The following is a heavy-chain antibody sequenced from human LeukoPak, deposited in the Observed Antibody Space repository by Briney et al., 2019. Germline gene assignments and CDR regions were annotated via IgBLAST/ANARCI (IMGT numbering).Heavy chain of an antibody. CDR2: VSHTGAT. D-gene: IGHD1-26*01. CDR3: ARDRRGSYYTFDV. V-gene: IGHV4-59*01. CDR1: GASINGYF. J-gene: IGHJ3*01. Sequence: SETLSLTCSVSGASINGYFWNWVRQTPERGLEWIGYVSHTGATTSNPTLKSRVSITIDTSKRQISLSMTSVTAADSALYYCARDRRGSYYTFDVWGPGTIVTVS.